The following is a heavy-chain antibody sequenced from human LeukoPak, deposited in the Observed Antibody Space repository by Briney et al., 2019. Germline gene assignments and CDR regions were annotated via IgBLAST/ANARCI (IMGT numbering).Heavy chain of an antibody. CDR2: IYTSGST. D-gene: IGHD4-11*01. CDR3: ARGSRDYRTTRAYYYYYYMDV. CDR1: GGSISSYY. Sequence: PSETLSLTCTVSGGSISSYYWSWIRQPAGKGLEWIGRIYTSGSTNYNPSLKSRVTMSVDTSKNQFSLKLSSVTAADTAVYYCARGSRDYRTTRAYYYYYYMDVWGKGTTVTVSS. V-gene: IGHV4-4*07. J-gene: IGHJ6*03.